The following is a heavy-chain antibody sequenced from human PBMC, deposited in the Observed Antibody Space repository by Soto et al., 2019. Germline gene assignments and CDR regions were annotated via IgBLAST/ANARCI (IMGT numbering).Heavy chain of an antibody. Sequence: EVQLVESGGDLVQRGGSLRLSCAASGFTFNIYSMNWVRQAPGKGLEWFSYITSDTKTIEYADSVKGRFTISRDKAKHSVYLQMNSLIDEDTAVYYCARSVDGHFDYWGQGTVVTVSS. CDR3: ARSVDGHFDY. D-gene: IGHD6-19*01. CDR2: ITSDTKTI. CDR1: GFTFNIYS. V-gene: IGHV3-48*02. J-gene: IGHJ4*02.